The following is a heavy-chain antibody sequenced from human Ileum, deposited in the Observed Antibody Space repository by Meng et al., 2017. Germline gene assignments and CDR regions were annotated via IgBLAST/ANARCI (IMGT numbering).Heavy chain of an antibody. CDR3: ASGSGSLDY. Sequence: QVQLQHSGPGLGKSSQTLSLTCAVSGGSVSSNIAAWNWIRQSPLRGLEWLGRTYYRSKWYSEYAVSVKSRISITPDTSKNQFSLQMNSVTPEDTAVYYCASGSGSLDYWGPGTLVTVSS. CDR1: GGSVSSNIAA. J-gene: IGHJ4*02. D-gene: IGHD3-3*01. CDR2: TYYRSKWYS. V-gene: IGHV6-1*01.